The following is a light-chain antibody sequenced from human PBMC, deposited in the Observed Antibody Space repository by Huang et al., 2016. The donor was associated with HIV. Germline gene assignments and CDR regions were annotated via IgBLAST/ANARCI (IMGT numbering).Light chain of an antibody. CDR2: GAS. J-gene: IGKJ1*01. CDR3: QHYHNWPPWT. CDR1: QSISNN. Sequence: EIVMTQSPPTLSVSPGERATLSCRARQSISNNLAWYQQKPGQAPRLLIHGASTRATAVPARFSASGSGTEFTLTISSLQSEDFAVYFCQHYHNWPPWTFGQGTKVEIK. V-gene: IGKV3-15*01.